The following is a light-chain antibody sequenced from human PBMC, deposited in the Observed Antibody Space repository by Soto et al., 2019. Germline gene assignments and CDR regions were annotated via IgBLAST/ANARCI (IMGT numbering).Light chain of an antibody. CDR3: LHYDSSPR. J-gene: IGKJ5*01. CDR1: QSVSSIF. V-gene: IGKV3-20*01. Sequence: EIMLTQSPGTLSLSPGERATLSCRASQSVSSIFLAWYQQKPGQAPRLLIYGASNRATDIPDRVTGTGSGTDFTLTISRLEPEDFALYYCLHYDSSPRFGQGTRLEIK. CDR2: GAS.